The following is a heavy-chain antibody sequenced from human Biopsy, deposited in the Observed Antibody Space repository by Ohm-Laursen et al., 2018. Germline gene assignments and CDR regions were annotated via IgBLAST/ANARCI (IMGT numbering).Heavy chain of an antibody. CDR1: GKTFSDYQ. CDR2: INQAGTT. D-gene: IGHD2-15*01. Sequence: PSDTLSLTWAVFGKTFSDYQWSWIRQPPGKGLEWIGQINQAGTTNYNPSLKSRVSISADASKYEFSLRLTSVTAADTAVYLCGNEVHGRDYWGLGAQVTVSS. J-gene: IGHJ4*02. CDR3: GNEVHGRDY. V-gene: IGHV4-34*08.